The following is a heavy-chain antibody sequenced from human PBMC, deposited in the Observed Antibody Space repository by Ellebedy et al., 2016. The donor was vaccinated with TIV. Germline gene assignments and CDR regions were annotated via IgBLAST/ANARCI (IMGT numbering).Heavy chain of an antibody. CDR3: ARIGSSGWYGDAFDI. CDR2: IYHSGST. Sequence: SETLSLTXAVYGGSFSGYYWGWIRQPPGKGLEWIGSIYHSGSTYYNPSLKSRVTISVDTSKNQFSLKLSSVTAADTAVYYCARIGSSGWYGDAFDIWGQGTMVTVSS. D-gene: IGHD6-19*01. CDR1: GGSFSGYY. V-gene: IGHV4-38-2*01. J-gene: IGHJ3*02.